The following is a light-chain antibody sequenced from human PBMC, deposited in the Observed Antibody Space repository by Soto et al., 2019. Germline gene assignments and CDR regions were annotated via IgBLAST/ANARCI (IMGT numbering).Light chain of an antibody. CDR2: EVN. CDR3: CSYVTNRRV. J-gene: IGLJ3*02. CDR1: YNL. Sequence: QSALTQPASVSGSPGQSITISCSGTYNLVSWYQQHPVKAPTLMIFEVNKRPSGLSYRFSGSKSGNTASLTISALQAEDEADYFCCSYVTNRRVFGGGTKLTVL. V-gene: IGLV2-23*02.